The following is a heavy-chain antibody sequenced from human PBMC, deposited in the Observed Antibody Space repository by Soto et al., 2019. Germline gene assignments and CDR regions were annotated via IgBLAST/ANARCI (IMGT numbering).Heavy chain of an antibody. CDR3: AKEDIVVVPAALYGSGSYSQGRAFDI. Sequence: GGSLRLSCAASGFTFSSYGMHWVRQAPGKGLEWVAVISYDGSNKYYADSVKGRFTISRDNSKNTLYLQMNSLRAEDTAVYYCAKEDIVVVPAALYGSGSYSQGRAFDIWGQGTMVTVSS. J-gene: IGHJ3*02. D-gene: IGHD2-2*01. CDR2: ISYDGSNK. V-gene: IGHV3-30*18. CDR1: GFTFSSYG.